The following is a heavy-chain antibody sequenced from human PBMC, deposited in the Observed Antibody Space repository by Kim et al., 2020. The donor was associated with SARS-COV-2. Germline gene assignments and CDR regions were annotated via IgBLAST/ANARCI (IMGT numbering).Heavy chain of an antibody. Sequence: SETLSLTCTVSGCSISSYYWSWIRQPPGKGLELIGYIYYSGSTNYNPSLKSRVTISVDTSKNQFSLKLSSVTAADTAVYYCARGGDRGVITTFDYWGQGT. CDR1: GCSISSYY. V-gene: IGHV4-59*01. J-gene: IGHJ4*02. D-gene: IGHD3-10*01. CDR2: IYYSGST. CDR3: ARGGDRGVITTFDY.